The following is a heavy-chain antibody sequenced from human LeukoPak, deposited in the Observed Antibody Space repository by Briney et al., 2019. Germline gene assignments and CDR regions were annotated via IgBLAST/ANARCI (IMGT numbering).Heavy chain of an antibody. D-gene: IGHD6-13*01. CDR2: ISSSSSYI. Sequence: PGGSLRLSCAASGFTFSSYSMNWVRQAPGKGLEWVSSISSSSSYIYYADSVKGRFTISRDNAKNSLYLQMNSLRAEDTAVYYCARDHGAAAGRVDYFDYWGQGTLVTVPS. V-gene: IGHV3-21*01. J-gene: IGHJ4*02. CDR1: GFTFSSYS. CDR3: ARDHGAAAGRVDYFDY.